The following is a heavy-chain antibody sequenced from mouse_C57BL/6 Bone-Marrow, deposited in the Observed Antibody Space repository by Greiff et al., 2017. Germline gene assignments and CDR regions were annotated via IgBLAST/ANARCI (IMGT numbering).Heavy chain of an antibody. CDR3: ARGRYPCAY. D-gene: IGHD1-1*01. Sequence: VQLQQSGAELMKPGDSVKLSCKATGYTFPGYWIEWVKQSPGHGLEWVGEILPGSGSTNYNEKFKGKATFTADTSTNTAYMQLSSLTTEDSAIYSCARGRYPCAYWGQGTLVTVSA. CDR2: ILPGSGST. J-gene: IGHJ3*01. CDR1: GYTFPGYW. V-gene: IGHV1-9*01.